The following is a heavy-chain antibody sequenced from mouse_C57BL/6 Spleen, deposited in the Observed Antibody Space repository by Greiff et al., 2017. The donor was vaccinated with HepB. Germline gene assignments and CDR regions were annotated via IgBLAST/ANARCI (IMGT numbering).Heavy chain of an antibody. CDR1: GFTFSSYA. CDR3: ARVYYYGSSERYFDV. D-gene: IGHD1-1*01. CDR2: ISDGGSYT. V-gene: IGHV5-4*03. Sequence: EVKLMESGGGLVKPGGSLKLSCAASGFTFSSYAMSWVRQTPEKRLEWVATISDGGSYTYYPDNVKGRFTISRDNAKNNRYLQMSHLKSEDTAMYYCARVYYYGSSERYFDVWGTGTTVTVSS. J-gene: IGHJ1*03.